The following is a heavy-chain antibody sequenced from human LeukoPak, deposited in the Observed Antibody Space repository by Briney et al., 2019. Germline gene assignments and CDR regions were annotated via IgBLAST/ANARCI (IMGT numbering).Heavy chain of an antibody. V-gene: IGHV1-2*02. CDR2: INTNNGGT. Sequence: ASVKVSCKASGYTFTGYYIRWVRQAPGQGREWMGWINTNNGGTKYAQKSQGRVTMTRDTPTSTAYMELSRLGSDDTAVYYCARDGTNFDYWGQGTLVTVSS. J-gene: IGHJ4*02. CDR3: ARDGTNFDY. CDR1: GYTFTGYY.